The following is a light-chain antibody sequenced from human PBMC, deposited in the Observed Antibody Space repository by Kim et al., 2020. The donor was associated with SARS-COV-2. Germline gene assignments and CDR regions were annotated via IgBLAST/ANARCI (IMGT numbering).Light chain of an antibody. J-gene: IGKJ1*01. Sequence: ASVGDRVTMTCRASQGISKDLAWYQQKPGNAPKLLIFAASALQSGVPPRSSGSGSGTDFTLTISSLQPEDVATYYCQKYNGAPWTFGQGTKVDIK. CDR2: AAS. CDR3: QKYNGAPWT. V-gene: IGKV1-27*01. CDR1: QGISKD.